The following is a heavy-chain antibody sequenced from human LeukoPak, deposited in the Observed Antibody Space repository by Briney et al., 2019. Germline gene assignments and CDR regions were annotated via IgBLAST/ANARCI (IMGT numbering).Heavy chain of an antibody. CDR1: GFTFSNYA. Sequence: GGSLRLSCAASGFTFSNYAMHWVRQAPGKGLEWVAVITYDGGKEYYADSVKGRFTISRDNSKSTLYLQMNSLRAEDTAVYFCARDQTGNYCINYWGQGTPVTVSS. J-gene: IGHJ4*02. CDR3: ARDQTGNYCINY. V-gene: IGHV3-30-3*01. CDR2: ITYDGGKE. D-gene: IGHD1-26*01.